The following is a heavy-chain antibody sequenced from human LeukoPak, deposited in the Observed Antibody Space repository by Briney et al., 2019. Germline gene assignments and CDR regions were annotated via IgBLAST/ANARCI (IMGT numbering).Heavy chain of an antibody. J-gene: IGHJ3*02. CDR1: GFTFSTYT. CDR2: ISYDGSNK. Sequence: GGSLRFSCAASGFTFSTYTMHWVRQTPGKGLEWVAVISYDGSNKYYADSVKGRFTISRDNSKNTLYLQMNSLRAEDTAVYYCAKIMVRGAMGAFDIWGQGTMVTVSS. CDR3: AKIMVRGAMGAFDI. V-gene: IGHV3-30*04. D-gene: IGHD3-10*01.